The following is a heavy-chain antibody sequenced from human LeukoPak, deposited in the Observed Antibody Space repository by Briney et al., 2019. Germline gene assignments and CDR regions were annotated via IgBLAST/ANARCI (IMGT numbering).Heavy chain of an antibody. V-gene: IGHV3-15*01. CDR1: GFTFSNAW. Sequence: GGSLRLSCAASGFTFSNAWMNWVRQAPGKGLECVARIKSKPDGGTIDYAAPVKGRFTISRDDSRNTLYLQMNSLKSEDTAVYYCTTLSIVVAGNWGQGTLVTVSS. J-gene: IGHJ4*02. CDR2: IKSKPDGGTI. D-gene: IGHD6-19*01. CDR3: TTLSIVVAGN.